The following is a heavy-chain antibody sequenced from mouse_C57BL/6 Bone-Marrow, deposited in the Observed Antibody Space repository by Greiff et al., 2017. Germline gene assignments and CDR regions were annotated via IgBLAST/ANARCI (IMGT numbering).Heavy chain of an antibody. V-gene: IGHV14-1*01. D-gene: IGHD1-1*01. CDR3: TTYYGSGYDWYFDV. CDR2: LDPEDGDT. Sequence: VQLQQSGAELVRPGASVKLSCTASGFNIKDYYMHWVKQRPEQGLEWIGRLDPEDGDTEYAPKFQGKATMTADPSSNTAYLQLTSLTSEDTSVYYCTTYYGSGYDWYFDVGGTGTTVTFAS. J-gene: IGHJ1*03. CDR1: GFNIKDYY.